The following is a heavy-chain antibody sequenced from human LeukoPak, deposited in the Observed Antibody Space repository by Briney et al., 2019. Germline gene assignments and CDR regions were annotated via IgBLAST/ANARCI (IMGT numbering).Heavy chain of an antibody. D-gene: IGHD6-13*01. J-gene: IGHJ3*02. CDR1: GFTFSSYG. V-gene: IGHV3-30*18. CDR2: ISYDGSNK. Sequence: PGGSLRLSCAASGFTFSSYGMHWVRQAPGKGLEWVAVISYDGSNKYYADSVEGRFTTSRDNSKNTLYLQMNSLRAEDTAVYYCAKDWGWQQLVPGNALDIWGQGTMVTVSS. CDR3: AKDWGWQQLVPGNALDI.